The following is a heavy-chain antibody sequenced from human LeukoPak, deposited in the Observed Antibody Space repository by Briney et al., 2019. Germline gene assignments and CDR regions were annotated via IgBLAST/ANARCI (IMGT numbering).Heavy chain of an antibody. CDR3: AREFDSWIQLWTIDY. CDR1: GGSISSSSYY. D-gene: IGHD5-18*01. J-gene: IGHJ4*02. V-gene: IGHV4-39*07. CDR2: IYYSGST. Sequence: SETLSLTCTVSGGSISSSSYYWGWIRQPPGKGLEWIGSIYYSGSTYYNPSLKSRVTISVDTSKNQFSLKLSSVTAADTAVYYCAREFDSWIQLWTIDYWGQGTLVTVSS.